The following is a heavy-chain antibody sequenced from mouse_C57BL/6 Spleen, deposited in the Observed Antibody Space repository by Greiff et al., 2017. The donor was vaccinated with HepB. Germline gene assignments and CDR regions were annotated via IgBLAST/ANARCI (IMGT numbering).Heavy chain of an antibody. J-gene: IGHJ1*03. CDR3: ARSDSETYWYFDV. Sequence: VQLQQSGPELVKPGASVKISCKASGYSFTGYYMNWVKQSPEKSLEWIGEINPSTGGTTYNQKFKAKATLTVDKSSSTAYMQLSSLTSEDSAVYYCARSDSETYWYFDVWGTGTTVTVSS. CDR1: GYSFTGYY. CDR2: INPSTGGT. V-gene: IGHV1-42*01.